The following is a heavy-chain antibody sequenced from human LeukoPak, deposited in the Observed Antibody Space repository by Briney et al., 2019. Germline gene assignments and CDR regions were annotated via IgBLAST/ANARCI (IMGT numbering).Heavy chain of an antibody. Sequence: GGSLRLSCAVSGVSFSGYAMHWVRQAPGKGLEWVGLIKYDASDEYYADSVKGRFTISRDNAKNTLYLQMNSLRAEDTAVYYCARDRTSYYDILTGSSFDYWGQGTLVTVSS. CDR2: IKYDASDE. V-gene: IGHV3-33*01. CDR3: ARDRTSYYDILTGSSFDY. CDR1: GVSFSGYA. J-gene: IGHJ4*02. D-gene: IGHD3-9*01.